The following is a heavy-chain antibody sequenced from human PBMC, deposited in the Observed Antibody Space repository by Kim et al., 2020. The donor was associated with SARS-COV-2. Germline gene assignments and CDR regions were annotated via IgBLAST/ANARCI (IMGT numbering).Heavy chain of an antibody. V-gene: IGHV3-49*03. CDR1: GFTFGDYA. CDR2: IRSKAYGGTT. Sequence: GGSLRLSCTASGFTFGDYAMSWFRQAPGKGLEWVGFIRSKAYGGTTEYAASVKGRFTISRDDSKSIAYLQMNSLKTEDTAVYYCTRDSLGGVYPRGGFDYWGQGTLVTVSS. J-gene: IGHJ4*02. CDR3: TRDSLGGVYPRGGFDY. D-gene: IGHD3-10*01.